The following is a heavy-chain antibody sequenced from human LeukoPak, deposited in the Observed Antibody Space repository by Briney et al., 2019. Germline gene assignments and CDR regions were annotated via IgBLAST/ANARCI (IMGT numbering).Heavy chain of an antibody. D-gene: IGHD3-10*01. Sequence: GGSLRLSCAASGFTSSSYGMHWVRQAPGKGLEWVAVIWYDGSNKYYADSVKGRFTISRDNSKNTLYLQMNSLRAEDTAVYYCARIRYGSGSYAYYYYYYGMDVWGQGTTVTVSS. V-gene: IGHV3-33*01. J-gene: IGHJ6*02. CDR3: ARIRYGSGSYAYYYYYYGMDV. CDR2: IWYDGSNK. CDR1: GFTSSSYG.